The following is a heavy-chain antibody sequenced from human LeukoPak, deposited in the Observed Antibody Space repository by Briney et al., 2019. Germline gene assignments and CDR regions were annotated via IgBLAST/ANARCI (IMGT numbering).Heavy chain of an antibody. V-gene: IGHV3-7*01. CDR3: ARTLEYYDILTGYYPRPLDY. CDR1: GFTFSSYW. D-gene: IGHD3-9*01. J-gene: IGHJ4*02. CDR2: IKQDGSEK. Sequence: PGGSLRLSCAASGFTFSSYWMSWVRQAPGKGLEWVANIKQDGSEKYYVDSVKGRFTISRDNAKNSLYLQMNSLRAEDTAVYYCARTLEYYDILTGYYPRPLDYWGQGTLVTVSS.